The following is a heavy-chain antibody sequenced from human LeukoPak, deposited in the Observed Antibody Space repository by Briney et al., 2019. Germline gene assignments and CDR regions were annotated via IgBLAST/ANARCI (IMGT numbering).Heavy chain of an antibody. CDR1: GGSISSGSYY. D-gene: IGHD3-22*01. Sequence: SETLSLTCTVSGGSISSGSYYWSWIRQPAGKGLEWIGRIYTSGSTNYNPSLKSRVTISVNTSKNQFSLKLSSVTAADTAVYYCARADSSGVDWGQGTLVTVSS. CDR2: IYTSGST. J-gene: IGHJ4*02. V-gene: IGHV4-61*02. CDR3: ARADSSGVD.